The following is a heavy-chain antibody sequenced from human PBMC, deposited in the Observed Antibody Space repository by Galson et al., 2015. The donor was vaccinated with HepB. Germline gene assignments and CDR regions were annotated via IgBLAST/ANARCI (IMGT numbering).Heavy chain of an antibody. CDR1: GFTFSTYS. CDR3: ARDSVALAGRDFDY. Sequence: SLRLSCAASGFTFSTYSMNWVRQAPGKGLEWVSSINSHSTYTDYADSVKGRFTISRDNAKNSLYLQMNSLRVEDTAVYYCARDSVALAGRDFDYWGQGTLVTASP. D-gene: IGHD6-19*01. J-gene: IGHJ4*02. V-gene: IGHV3-21*01. CDR2: INSHSTYT.